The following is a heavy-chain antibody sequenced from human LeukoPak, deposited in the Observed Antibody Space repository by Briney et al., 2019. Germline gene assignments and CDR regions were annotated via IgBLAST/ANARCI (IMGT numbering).Heavy chain of an antibody. D-gene: IGHD3-22*01. Sequence: GGSLRLSCAASGFTFSDCAMTWVRQAPGKGLEWVSAIGADADSAYYADSVKGRSTISRDNSKNTLYLQMNSLRAEDTALYYCAKDDSGGYFPDFWGRGTLVTVSS. V-gene: IGHV3-23*01. J-gene: IGHJ4*02. CDR3: AKDDSGGYFPDF. CDR2: IGADADSA. CDR1: GFTFSDCA.